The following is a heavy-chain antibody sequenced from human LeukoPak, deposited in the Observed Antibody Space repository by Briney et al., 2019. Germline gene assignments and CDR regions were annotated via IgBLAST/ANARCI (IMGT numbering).Heavy chain of an antibody. D-gene: IGHD3-10*01. CDR1: GYSFTSYW. CDR2: IYPADSDT. J-gene: IGHJ6*03. V-gene: IGHV5-51*01. Sequence: GESLKISCKGSGYSFTSYWIGWERQMPGKGLEWMGIIYPADSDTRYSPSFQGQVTISVDKSISTAYLQWSSLKASDTAIYYCARVELRYYYGSGKRVHYYYYYMDVWGKGTTVTVSS. CDR3: ARVELRYYYGSGKRVHYYYYYMDV.